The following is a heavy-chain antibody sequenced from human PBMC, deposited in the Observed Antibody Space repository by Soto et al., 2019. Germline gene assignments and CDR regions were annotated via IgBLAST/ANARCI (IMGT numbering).Heavy chain of an antibody. V-gene: IGHV3-48*02. CDR2: ISGSSSTI. Sequence: EVQLLESGGGLVQPGGSLRLSCAASGFTFSSYAMSWVRQAPGKGLEWVSAISGSSSTIYYADSVKGRFTISRDNAKNSLYLQMDSLRDEDTAVYYCARDTYDILTGYHPFDYWGQGTLVTVSS. CDR3: ARDTYDILTGYHPFDY. D-gene: IGHD3-9*01. CDR1: GFTFSSYA. J-gene: IGHJ4*02.